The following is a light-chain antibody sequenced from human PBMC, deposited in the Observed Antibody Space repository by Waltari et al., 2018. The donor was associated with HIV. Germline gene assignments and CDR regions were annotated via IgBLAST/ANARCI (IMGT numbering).Light chain of an antibody. Sequence: QSALTQPRSVSGSPGQSVTISCRGSSTAIGDYNYVSWYQLHPGQVPKLVIFDVSKRPSGVPDRFSGSKSVNTASLTISGLQAEDEADYYCCSYAGTYTWVFGGGTRLTVL. CDR2: DVS. V-gene: IGLV2-11*01. CDR1: STAIGDYNY. CDR3: CSYAGTYTWV. J-gene: IGLJ2*01.